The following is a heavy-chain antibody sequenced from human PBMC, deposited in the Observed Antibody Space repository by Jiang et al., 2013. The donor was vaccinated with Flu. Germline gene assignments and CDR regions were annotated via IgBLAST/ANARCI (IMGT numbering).Heavy chain of an antibody. CDR2: SRSKGRGYST. J-gene: IGHJ4*02. Sequence: VQLVESGGGLAQPGGSLRLSCAASGFTFSDHYMDWVRQIPGKELEWIGRSRSKGRGYSTEYAASVKGRFTISRDDSQNSLYLHMNSLKTEDTAVYYCARSGTNYNFDYWGQGTLVTVSS. CDR3: ARSGTNYNFDY. V-gene: IGHV3-72*01. CDR1: GFTFSDHY. D-gene: IGHD1-7*01.